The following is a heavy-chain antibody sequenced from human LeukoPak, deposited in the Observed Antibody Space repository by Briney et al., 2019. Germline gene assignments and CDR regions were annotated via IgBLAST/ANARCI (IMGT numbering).Heavy chain of an antibody. CDR1: GFTFSSYW. CDR3: ARDDSIVGATLFDY. D-gene: IGHD1-26*01. V-gene: IGHV3-7*01. Sequence: PGRSLRLSCAASGFTFSSYWMSWVRQAPGKGLEWVANIKQDGSEKYYVDSVKGRFTISRDNAKNSLYLQMNSLRAEDTAVYYCARDDSIVGATLFDYWGQGTLVTVSS. CDR2: IKQDGSEK. J-gene: IGHJ4*02.